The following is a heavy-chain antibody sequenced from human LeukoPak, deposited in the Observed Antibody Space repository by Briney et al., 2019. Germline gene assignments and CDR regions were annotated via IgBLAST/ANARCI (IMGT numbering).Heavy chain of an antibody. J-gene: IGHJ4*02. CDR2: INHSGST. Sequence: PSETLSLTCAVYGGSFSGYYWSWIRQPPGKGLEWIGEINHSGSTNYNPSLKSRVTISVDTSKNQFSLKLSSVTAADTAVYYCAIGKPKCSSTSCRRGYFDYWGQGTLVTVSS. CDR1: GGSFSGYY. CDR3: AIGKPKCSSTSCRRGYFDY. D-gene: IGHD2-2*01. V-gene: IGHV4-34*01.